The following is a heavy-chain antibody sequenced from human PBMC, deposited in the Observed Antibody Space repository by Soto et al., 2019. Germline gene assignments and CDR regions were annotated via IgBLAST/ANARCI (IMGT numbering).Heavy chain of an antibody. CDR1: VFTFSSYA. CDR3: AKDLVPDCSGGSCYSGDY. CDR2: ISGSGGST. Sequence: WWSLRLSCSASVFTFSSYAMSWVRQAPGKGLEWVSAISGSGGSTYYADSVKGRFTISRDNSKNTLYLQMNSLRAEDTAVYYCAKDLVPDCSGGSCYSGDYWGQGTLVTVSS. V-gene: IGHV3-23*01. J-gene: IGHJ4*02. D-gene: IGHD2-15*01.